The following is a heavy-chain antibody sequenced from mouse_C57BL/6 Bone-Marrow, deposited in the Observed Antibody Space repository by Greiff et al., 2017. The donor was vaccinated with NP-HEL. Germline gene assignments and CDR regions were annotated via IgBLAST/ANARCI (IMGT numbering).Heavy chain of an antibody. Sequence: VQLQQSGPELVKPGASVKISCKASGYSFTDYNMNWVKQSNGKSLEWIGVINPNYGTTSYNQKFKGKATLTVDQSSSTAYMPLNSLTSEDSAVYYFAISLTTVVATEAMDGGGQGTSVTVSS. CDR3: AISLTTVVATEAMDG. J-gene: IGHJ4*01. CDR1: GYSFTDYN. D-gene: IGHD1-1*01. CDR2: INPNYGTT. V-gene: IGHV1-39*01.